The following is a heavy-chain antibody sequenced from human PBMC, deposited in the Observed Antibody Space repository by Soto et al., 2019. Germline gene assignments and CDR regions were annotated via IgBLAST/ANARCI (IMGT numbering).Heavy chain of an antibody. J-gene: IGHJ5*02. D-gene: IGHD1-7*01. CDR2: INPNSGGT. V-gene: IGHV1-2*02. CDR3: ARVGYNWNSQGFDP. Sequence: ASVKVSCKASGYTFTGYYMHWVRQAPGQGLEWMGWINPNSGGTNYAQKFQGRVTMTRDTSISTAYMELSRLRSDDTAVYYCARVGYNWNSQGFDPWGQGTLVTVSS. CDR1: GYTFTGYY.